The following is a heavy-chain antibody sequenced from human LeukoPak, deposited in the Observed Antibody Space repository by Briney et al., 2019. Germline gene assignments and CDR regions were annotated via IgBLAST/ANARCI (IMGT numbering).Heavy chain of an antibody. J-gene: IGHJ5*02. Sequence: ASVKVSCKASGYTFTSYDINWVRQATGQGFEWMGWMNPNSGNTGYAQKFQGRVTMTRNTSISTAYMELSSLRSEDTAVYYCARVPVRGGYCSSTSCPSWFDPWGQGTLVTVSS. CDR3: ARVPVRGGYCSSTSCPSWFDP. V-gene: IGHV1-8*01. D-gene: IGHD2-2*01. CDR1: GYTFTSYD. CDR2: MNPNSGNT.